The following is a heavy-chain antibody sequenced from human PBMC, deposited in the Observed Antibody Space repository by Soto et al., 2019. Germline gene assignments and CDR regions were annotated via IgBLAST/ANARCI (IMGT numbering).Heavy chain of an antibody. CDR1: GYTFTGYY. D-gene: IGHD3-9*01. J-gene: IGHJ6*03. CDR3: ARDFSPVYYDIVTGYGGGYYYYMDV. V-gene: IGHV1-2*04. CDR2: INPNSDGT. Sequence: ASVKVSCKASGYTFTGYYMHWVRQAPGQGLEWMGWINPNSDGTNYAQKFQGWVTMTRDTSISRAYMELSRLRSDDTAVYYCARDFSPVYYDIVTGYGGGYYYYMDVWGRGTTVTVSS.